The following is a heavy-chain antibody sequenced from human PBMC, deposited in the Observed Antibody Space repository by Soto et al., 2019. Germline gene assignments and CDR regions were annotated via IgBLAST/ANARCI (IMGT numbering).Heavy chain of an antibody. D-gene: IGHD3-16*01. J-gene: IGHJ5*02. CDR3: SRDGILCSPWHWFDP. Sequence: AAVKVSCKASGYTFTSYGISWVRQAPGQGLEWMGWISAYNGNTNYAQKLQGRVTMTTDTSTSTAYMELRSRRSHDTAVYYFSRDGILCSPWHWFDPWGQGTPVTVSS. V-gene: IGHV1-18*01. CDR2: ISAYNGNT. CDR1: GYTFTSYG.